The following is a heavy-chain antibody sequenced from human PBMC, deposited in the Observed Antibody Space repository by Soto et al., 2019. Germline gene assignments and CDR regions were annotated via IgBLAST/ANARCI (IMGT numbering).Heavy chain of an antibody. J-gene: IGHJ4*02. Sequence: QVQLQESGPGLVKLSETLSLTCTVSGGSISTYSWSWIWQPAGKGLEWIGRIYSAGSTNYNPSLKSRVTMSVDTSKNQFSLKLSSVTAADTAVYYCARDFFGVTTYFWGQGTLVTVSS. CDR1: GGSISTYS. D-gene: IGHD4-17*01. CDR2: IYSAGST. CDR3: ARDFFGVTTYF. V-gene: IGHV4-4*07.